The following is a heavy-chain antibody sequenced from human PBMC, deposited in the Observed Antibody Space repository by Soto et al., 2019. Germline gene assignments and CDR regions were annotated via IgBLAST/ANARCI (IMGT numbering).Heavy chain of an antibody. CDR3: ARDRRDWFDH. CDR1: GGSISSGGYY. V-gene: IGHV4-31*03. CDR2: IHTSGTT. J-gene: IGHJ5*02. Sequence: QVQLQESGPGLVKPSQTLSLTCTVSGGSISSGGYYWSWIRQHPGKGLEYIGYIHTSGTTYYNPSLQSRVTISMDTSKNHFSLKLSSVTAADTAVYYCARDRRDWFDHWGQGTLVTVSS.